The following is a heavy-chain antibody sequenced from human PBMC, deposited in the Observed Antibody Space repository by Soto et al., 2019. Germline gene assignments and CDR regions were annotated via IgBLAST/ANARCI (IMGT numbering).Heavy chain of an antibody. Sequence: QVELVQSGAEVKKPGASVKVSCKASGYTFSSYSMSWVRQAPGQGFEWMGWISAYNGNTNYGQKLQGRVTIPTDTPTNTAYMELTSLRSADTAVYYCARDGPPAQRRGECSVVIISS. D-gene: IGHD2-2*01. J-gene: IGHJ1*01. CDR3: ARDGPPAQR. V-gene: IGHV1-18*01. CDR2: ISAYNGNT. CDR1: GYTFSSYS.